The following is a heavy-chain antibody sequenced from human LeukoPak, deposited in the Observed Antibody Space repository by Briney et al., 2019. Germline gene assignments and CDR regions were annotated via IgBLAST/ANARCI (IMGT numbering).Heavy chain of an antibody. CDR2: IYYSGST. CDR3: ARGHRIATFDI. D-gene: IGHD2-15*01. Sequence: SETLSLTCTVSGGSISSYYWSWIRQPPGKGLEWIGYIYYSGSTNYNPSLKSRVTISVDTSKNQFSLKLSSVTAADTAVCYCARGHRIATFDIWGQGTMVTVSS. J-gene: IGHJ3*02. CDR1: GGSISSYY. V-gene: IGHV4-59*01.